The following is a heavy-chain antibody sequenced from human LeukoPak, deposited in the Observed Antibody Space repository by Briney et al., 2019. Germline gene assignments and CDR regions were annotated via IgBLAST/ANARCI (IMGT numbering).Heavy chain of an antibody. CDR1: GFLFSNSW. Sequence: GGSLRLSCADSGFLFSNSWMAWVRQAPGRGLEWLANINQDGSAKTCVDSVKGRFTISRDNAKNSLYLQMNSLRAEDTAVYYCARDLNWGFDYWGQGTLVTVSS. CDR2: INQDGSAK. J-gene: IGHJ4*02. D-gene: IGHD7-27*01. CDR3: ARDLNWGFDY. V-gene: IGHV3-7*01.